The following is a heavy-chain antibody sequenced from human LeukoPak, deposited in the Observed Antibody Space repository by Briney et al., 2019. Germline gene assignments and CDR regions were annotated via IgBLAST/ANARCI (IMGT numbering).Heavy chain of an antibody. CDR3: ARSLPNWGWGGAHDAFDI. Sequence: GGSLRLSCAASGFTFSVYSMNWVRQAPGKGLEWVSYVSSSSSAIYYADPVKGRFTISRDNAKNSLYLQMNSLRAEDTAVYYCARSLPNWGWGGAHDAFDIWGQGTMVTVSS. CDR1: GFTFSVYS. V-gene: IGHV3-48*01. CDR2: VSSSSSAI. D-gene: IGHD7-27*01. J-gene: IGHJ3*02.